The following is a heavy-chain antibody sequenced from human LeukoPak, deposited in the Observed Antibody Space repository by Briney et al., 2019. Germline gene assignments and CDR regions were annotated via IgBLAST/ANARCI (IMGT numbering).Heavy chain of an antibody. CDR1: GYTCTGYY. J-gene: IGHJ4*02. CDR3: ARDYYDSSGYSDYFDY. V-gene: IGHV1-2*06. CDR2: INPNSGGT. D-gene: IGHD3-22*01. Sequence: ASVKVSCKASGYTCTGYYMHWVRQAPGQGLEWMGRINPNSGGTNYAQKFQGRVTMTRDTSISTAYMELSRLRSDDTAAYYCARDYYDSSGYSDYFDYWGQGTLVTVSS.